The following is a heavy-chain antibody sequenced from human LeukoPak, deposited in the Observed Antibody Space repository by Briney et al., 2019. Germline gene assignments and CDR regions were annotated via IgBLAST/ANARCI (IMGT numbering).Heavy chain of an antibody. V-gene: IGHV3-7*01. Sequence: TGGFLRLSCAASGSTFSNYWMHWVRQAPGRGLEYVANIKQGGSEKLYVDSVRGRFTISRDDAKDSLSLQMNSLRAEDTAVYYCAKGSGWLIDHWGQGTVVTVSS. CDR2: IKQGGSEK. CDR3: AKGSGWLIDH. CDR1: GSTFSNYW. J-gene: IGHJ4*02. D-gene: IGHD6-19*01.